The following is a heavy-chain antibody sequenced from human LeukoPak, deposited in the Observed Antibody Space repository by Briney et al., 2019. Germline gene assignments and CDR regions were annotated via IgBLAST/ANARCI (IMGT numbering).Heavy chain of an antibody. CDR2: IKEDGSWR. CDR3: ARDGALTVGSFDI. CDR1: GFTFSSTW. D-gene: IGHD1-26*01. Sequence: GGSLRLSCAASGFTFSSTWMTWVRQAPGKGLEWVANIKEDGSWRDYVDSVKGRFTIFRDNAKNSLYLQMNSLRHEDTAVYYCARDGALTVGSFDIWGQGTMVTVSS. J-gene: IGHJ3*02. V-gene: IGHV3-7*04.